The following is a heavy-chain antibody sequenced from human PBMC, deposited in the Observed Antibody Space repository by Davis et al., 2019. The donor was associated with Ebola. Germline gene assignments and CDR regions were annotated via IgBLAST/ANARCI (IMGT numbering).Heavy chain of an antibody. Sequence: ESLKISCAAPGFTFSSYSMNWVRQAPGKGLEWIGEINPSGSTNYNPSLKSRVVISTDTTKKPFSLRLSTVTAADTAVYYLARGLKDRYCSGGHCRNFHYYGMDVWGQGTTVTVSS. D-gene: IGHD2-15*01. J-gene: IGHJ6*02. CDR1: GFTFSSYS. CDR2: INPSGST. V-gene: IGHV4-34*01. CDR3: ARGLKDRYCSGGHCRNFHYYGMDV.